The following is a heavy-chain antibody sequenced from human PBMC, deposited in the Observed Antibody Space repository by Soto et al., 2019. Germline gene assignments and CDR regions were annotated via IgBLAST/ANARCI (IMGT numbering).Heavy chain of an antibody. CDR2: ISSSSTTI. D-gene: IGHD3-22*01. J-gene: IGHJ4*02. CDR3: ARSPYYYDSRKYYGY. CDR1: GFTFSSYG. V-gene: IGHV3-48*02. Sequence: EVQLVESGGGLVQPGGSLRLSCAASGFTFSSYGMNWVRQAPGKGLEWVSYISSSSTTIYYADSVKGRFTIFRDNAKNPLYLQLNSLRDEDTAVYYCARSPYYYDSRKYYGYWGQGTLVTVSS.